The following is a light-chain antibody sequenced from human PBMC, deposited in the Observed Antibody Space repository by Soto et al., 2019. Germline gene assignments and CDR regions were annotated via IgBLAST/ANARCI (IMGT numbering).Light chain of an antibody. CDR3: GTWDSSLSAFYV. V-gene: IGLV1-51*01. CDR1: SSNIGNNY. Sequence: QCVLTQPPSVSAAPGQKVTISCSGSSSNIGNNYVSWYQQLPGTAPKLLIYDNNKRPSGIPDRFSGSKSGTSATLGITGLQTGDEADYYCGTWDSSLSAFYVFGTGTKVTVL. J-gene: IGLJ1*01. CDR2: DNN.